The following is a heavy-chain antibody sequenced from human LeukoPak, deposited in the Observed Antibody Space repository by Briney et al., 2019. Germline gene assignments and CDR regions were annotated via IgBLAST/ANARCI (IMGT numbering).Heavy chain of an antibody. Sequence: ASVKVSCKASGYTFTSYGISWVRQAPGQGLEWMGWISAYNGNTNYAQKLQGRVTMTTDTSPSTAYMELRSLRSDDTAVYYCARGVPAALRLARWFDPWGQGTLVTVSS. J-gene: IGHJ5*02. CDR3: ARGVPAALRLARWFDP. CDR1: GYTFTSYG. CDR2: ISAYNGNT. D-gene: IGHD2-2*02. V-gene: IGHV1-18*01.